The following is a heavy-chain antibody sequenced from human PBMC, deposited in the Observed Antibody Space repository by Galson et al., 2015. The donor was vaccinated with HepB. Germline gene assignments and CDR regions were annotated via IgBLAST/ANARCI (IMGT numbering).Heavy chain of an antibody. D-gene: IGHD3-10*01. CDR3: ARDRSGGAFDI. J-gene: IGHJ3*02. CDR2: ISYDGSNK. CDR1: GFTFSSYG. V-gene: IGHV3-30*03. Sequence: SLRLSCAASGFTFSSYGMHWVRQAPGKGLEWVAVISYDGSNKYYADSVKGRFTISRDNSKNTLYLQMNSLRAEDTAVYYCARDRSGGAFDIWGQGTMVTVSS.